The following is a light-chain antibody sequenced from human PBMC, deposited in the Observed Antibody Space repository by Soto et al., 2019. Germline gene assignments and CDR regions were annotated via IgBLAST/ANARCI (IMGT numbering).Light chain of an antibody. V-gene: IGLV4-69*01. CDR3: QTWGTGIVV. CDR1: SGHSSYA. Sequence: QLVLTQSPSAXASXXXXXXLTCTLSSGHSSYAIAWHQQQPEKGPRYLMKLNSDGSHSKGDGIPDRFSGSSSGAERYLTISSLQSEDEADYYCQTWGTGIVVFGGGTKLTVL. J-gene: IGLJ2*01. CDR2: LNSDGSH.